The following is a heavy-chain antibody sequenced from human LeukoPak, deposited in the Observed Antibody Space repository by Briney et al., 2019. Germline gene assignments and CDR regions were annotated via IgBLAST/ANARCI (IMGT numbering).Heavy chain of an antibody. CDR3: AKDRDSSNWYRSDYFES. V-gene: IGHV3-23*01. Sequence: PGGSLRLSCAASGFTFSSYAMSWVRQAPGTGLEWVSGISASGGTTYYADSVKGRFTISRDNSKNTLYLQMNSLRAEDTAVYYCAKDRDSSNWYRSDYFESWGQGTLVTVSS. CDR1: GFTFSSYA. J-gene: IGHJ4*02. D-gene: IGHD6-13*01. CDR2: ISASGGTT.